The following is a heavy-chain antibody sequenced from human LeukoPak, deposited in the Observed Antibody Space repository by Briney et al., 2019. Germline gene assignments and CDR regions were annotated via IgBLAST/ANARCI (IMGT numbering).Heavy chain of an antibody. CDR2: IYYSGSS. D-gene: IGHD2-2*01. Sequence: SETLSLTCTVSGGSISSYYWSWIRQPPGKGLEWIGYIYYSGSSTYNPSLKSRVTMSVDTSKNHFSLKLNSVTAADTAVYYCASYCSSTSCQNEAFDIWGQGTMVTVSS. V-gene: IGHV4-59*08. CDR1: GGSISSYY. J-gene: IGHJ3*02. CDR3: ASYCSSTSCQNEAFDI.